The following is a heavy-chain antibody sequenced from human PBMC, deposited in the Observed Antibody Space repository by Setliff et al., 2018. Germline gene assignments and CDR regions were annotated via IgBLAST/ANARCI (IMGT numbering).Heavy chain of an antibody. CDR1: GHFVITY. D-gene: IGHD1-26*01. CDR2: VYYDGTT. Sequence: LSLTCTVSGHFVITYWAWIRQSPGKGLEWLGTVYYDGTTYYNPSFKSRVTISVDTSKNQFSLRLTSVTAADTASYFCARDNTILGATDHWGQGTLVTVSS. J-gene: IGHJ5*02. CDR3: ARDNTILGATDH. V-gene: IGHV4-38-2*02.